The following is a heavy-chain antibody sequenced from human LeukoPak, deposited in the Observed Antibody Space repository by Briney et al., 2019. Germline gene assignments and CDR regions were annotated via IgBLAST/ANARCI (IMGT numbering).Heavy chain of an antibody. Sequence: LETLSLTCTLSGGSISSTTYYWGWIRQPPGKGLEWIGSIYYSGSTHYNPSLKSRVTISVDTSKKHFSLKLSSVTAADTALYYCARGRIAAAAAFWGQGTLVTVSS. J-gene: IGHJ4*02. CDR2: IYYSGST. D-gene: IGHD6-13*01. CDR1: GGSISSTTYY. V-gene: IGHV4-39*07. CDR3: ARGRIAAAAAF.